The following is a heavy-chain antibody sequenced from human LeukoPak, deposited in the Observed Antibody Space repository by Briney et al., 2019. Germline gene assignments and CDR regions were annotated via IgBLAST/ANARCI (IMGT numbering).Heavy chain of an antibody. CDR1: GFTFSHYW. V-gene: IGHV3-7*01. D-gene: IGHD6-13*01. J-gene: IGHJ4*02. CDR3: AKDDNSWSLDY. CDR2: IKQDGSQK. Sequence: GGSLRPSCAASGFTFSHYWMSWVRQAPGKGLERVASIKQDGSQKYYGDSVKGRFTISRDNAKNSLYLQMNSLRAEDTAFYYCAKDDNSWSLDYWGQGTLVTVSS.